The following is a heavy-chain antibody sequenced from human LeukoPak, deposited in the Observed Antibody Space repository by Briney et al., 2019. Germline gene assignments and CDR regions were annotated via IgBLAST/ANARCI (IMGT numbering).Heavy chain of an antibody. J-gene: IGHJ4*02. CDR3: ARGKYDDSSGYYLFDY. CDR1: GYTFSGFY. V-gene: IGHV1-2*02. D-gene: IGHD3-22*01. Sequence: ASVKVSCKASGYTFSGFYTHWVRQAPGQGLEWMGWINPDSGGTDYAQKFQGRVTMTRDASISTAYMELSSLTSDDAAVYYCARGKYDDSSGYYLFDYWGQGTLVTVSS. CDR2: INPDSGGT.